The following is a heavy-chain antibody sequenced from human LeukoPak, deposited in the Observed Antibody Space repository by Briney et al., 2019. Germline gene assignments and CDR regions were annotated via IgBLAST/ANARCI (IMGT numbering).Heavy chain of an antibody. J-gene: IGHJ6*04. CDR2: IRTKASNYAT. Sequence: GGSLRLSCAASGFTFSGSAMHWVRQAPGKVLEWVGRIRTKASNYATAYGASVKGRFTISRDDSKNTAYLQLNSLKTEDTAVYYCTRLGTTTRFLDVWGKGTTVTISS. V-gene: IGHV3-73*01. CDR3: TRLGTTTRFLDV. D-gene: IGHD4-17*01. CDR1: GFTFSGSA.